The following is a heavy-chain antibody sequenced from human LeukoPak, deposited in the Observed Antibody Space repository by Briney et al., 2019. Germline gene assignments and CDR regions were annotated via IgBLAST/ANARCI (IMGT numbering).Heavy chain of an antibody. D-gene: IGHD7-27*01. CDR1: GGSISSYY. J-gene: IGHJ3*02. CDR2: IYYSGST. CDR3: ARIKTLSGDPDAFDI. V-gene: IGHV4-59*01. Sequence: SETLSLTCTGSGGSISSYYWSWMRQPPGKGLEGSGYIYYSGSTNYNPSLKSRVTISVDTSKNQFSLKLSSVTAADTAVYYCARIKTLSGDPDAFDIWGQGTMVTVSS.